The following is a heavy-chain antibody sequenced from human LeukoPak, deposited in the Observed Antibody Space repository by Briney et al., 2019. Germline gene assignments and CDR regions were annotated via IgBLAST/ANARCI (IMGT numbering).Heavy chain of an antibody. CDR1: GSTFSSYW. J-gene: IGHJ4*02. D-gene: IGHD2-21*01. Sequence: GGSLRLSCAVSGSTFSSYWMSWVRQAPGKGLEWVANIKQDGSETYYVDSVKGRFTISRDNAKNSLYLQMNSLRAEDTAVYYCANVGGDLDYWGQGTLVTVSS. CDR2: IKQDGSET. CDR3: ANVGGDLDY. V-gene: IGHV3-7*01.